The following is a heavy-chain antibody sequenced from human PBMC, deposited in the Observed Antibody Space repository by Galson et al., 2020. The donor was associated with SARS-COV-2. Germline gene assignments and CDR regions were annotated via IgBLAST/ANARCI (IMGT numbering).Heavy chain of an antibody. CDR3: ASQKHFFYYYDSSGYWEWFDP. J-gene: IGHJ5*02. CDR2: MNPNSGNT. D-gene: IGHD3-22*01. CDR1: GYTFTSYD. Sequence: ASVKVSYKASGYTFTSYDINWVQQATGQGLEWMGWMNPNSGNTGYAQKFQGRVTMTRNTSISTAYMELSSLRSEDTAVYYCASQKHFFYYYDSSGYWEWFDPWGQGTLVTVSS. V-gene: IGHV1-8*01.